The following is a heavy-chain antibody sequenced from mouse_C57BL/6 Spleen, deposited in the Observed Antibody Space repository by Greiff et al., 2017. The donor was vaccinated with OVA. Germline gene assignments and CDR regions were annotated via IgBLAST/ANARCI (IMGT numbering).Heavy chain of an antibody. Sequence: ESGPGLVKPSQSLSLTCSVTGYSITSGYYWNWIRQFPGNKLEWMGYISYDGSNNYNPSLKNRISITRDTSKNQFFLKLNSVTTEDTATYYCASEDYGSSYYFDYWGQGTTRTVSS. CDR3: ASEDYGSSYYFDY. V-gene: IGHV3-6*01. CDR1: GYSITSGYY. CDR2: ISYDGSN. J-gene: IGHJ2*01. D-gene: IGHD1-1*01.